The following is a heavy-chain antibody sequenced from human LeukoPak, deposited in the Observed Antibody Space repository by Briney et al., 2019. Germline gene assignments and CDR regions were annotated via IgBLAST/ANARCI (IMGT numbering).Heavy chain of an antibody. D-gene: IGHD1-26*01. CDR1: GFTFSSYG. Sequence: GGSLRLSCEASGFTFSSYGMHWVRQTPGKGLEWVSFIQYDASYDLYSDSVRGRFTISRDNSKNILYLQMNSLRTEDSAVYFCAKDFRVGARSFDYWGQGTLVTVSS. J-gene: IGHJ4*02. V-gene: IGHV3-30*02. CDR3: AKDFRVGARSFDY. CDR2: IQYDASYD.